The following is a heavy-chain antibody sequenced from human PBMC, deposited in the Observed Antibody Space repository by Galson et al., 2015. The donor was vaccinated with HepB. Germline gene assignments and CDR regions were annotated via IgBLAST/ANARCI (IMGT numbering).Heavy chain of an antibody. Sequence: SLRLSCAASGFTFSSYSMNWVRQAPGKGLEWVSYISSSSSTIYYADSVKGRFTISRDNAKNSLYLQMNSLRAEDTAVYYCARDRGDDLGFGYFDYWGQGTLVTVSS. D-gene: IGHD5-24*01. J-gene: IGHJ4*02. CDR2: ISSSSSTI. CDR1: GFTFSSYS. CDR3: ARDRGDDLGFGYFDY. V-gene: IGHV3-48*01.